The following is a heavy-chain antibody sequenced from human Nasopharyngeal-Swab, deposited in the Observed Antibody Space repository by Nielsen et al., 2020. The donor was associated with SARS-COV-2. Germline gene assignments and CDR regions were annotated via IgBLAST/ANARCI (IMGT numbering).Heavy chain of an antibody. CDR3: AKDVGIAVAGSGFDY. CDR1: GFTFDDYA. J-gene: IGHJ4*02. Sequence: SLKISCAASGFTFDDYAMHWVRQAPGKGLEWVSGISWNSGSIAYADSVKGRFTISRDNAENSLYLQMNSLRAEDTAFYYCAKDVGIAVAGSGFDYWGQGALVTVSS. CDR2: ISWNSGSI. V-gene: IGHV3-9*01. D-gene: IGHD6-19*01.